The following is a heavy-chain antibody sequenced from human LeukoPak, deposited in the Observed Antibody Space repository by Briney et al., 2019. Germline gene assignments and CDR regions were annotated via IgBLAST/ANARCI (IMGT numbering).Heavy chain of an antibody. CDR3: ARYRAFDI. J-gene: IGHJ3*02. CDR1: GGSISSYY. CDR2: IYNGDT. V-gene: IGHV4-59*01. Sequence: SETLSLTCAVSGGSISSYYWSWIRQPPGKGLEWIGYIYNGDTNYNPSLKSRVTISVDTSKNQFSLKLSSVTAADTAVYYCARYRAFDIWGQGTMVTVSS.